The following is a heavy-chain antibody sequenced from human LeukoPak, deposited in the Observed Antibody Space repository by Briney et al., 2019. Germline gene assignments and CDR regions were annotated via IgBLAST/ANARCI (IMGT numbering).Heavy chain of an antibody. V-gene: IGHV1-69*04. D-gene: IGHD2-2*01. CDR1: GGTFSSYA. CDR2: IIPILGIA. Sequence: SVTVSCKASGGTFSSYAISWVRQAPGQGLEWMGRIIPILGIANYAQKFQGRVTITADKSTSTAYMELSSLRSEDTAVYYCARGDVVPAAYYFDYWGQGTLVTVSS. CDR3: ARGDVVPAAYYFDY. J-gene: IGHJ4*02.